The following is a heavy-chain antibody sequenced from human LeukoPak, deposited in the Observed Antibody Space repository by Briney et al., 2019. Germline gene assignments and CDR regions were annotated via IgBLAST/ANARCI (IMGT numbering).Heavy chain of an antibody. V-gene: IGHV4-31*03. CDR1: GGSISSGGYY. CDR2: IYYSGST. Sequence: PSETLSLTCTVSGGSISSGGYYWSWIRQHPGKGLEWIGYIYYSGSTYYNPSLKSRVTISVDTSKNQFSLKLSSVTAADTAVYYCTRESEWLSHPDYWGQGTLVTVSS. J-gene: IGHJ4*02. D-gene: IGHD3-3*01. CDR3: TRESEWLSHPDY.